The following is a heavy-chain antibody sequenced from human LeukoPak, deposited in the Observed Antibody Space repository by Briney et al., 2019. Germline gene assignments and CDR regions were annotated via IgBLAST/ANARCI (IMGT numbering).Heavy chain of an antibody. J-gene: IGHJ4*02. CDR2: ISGSGGST. V-gene: IGHV3-23*01. CDR3: ARGYYLLHLDY. CDR1: GFTFSSYA. D-gene: IGHD3-22*01. Sequence: SVGSLRLSCAASGFTFSSYAMSWVRQAPGKGLEWVSAISGSGGSTYYADSVKGRFTISRDNSKNTLYLQMNSLRAEDTAVYYCARGYYLLHLDYWGQGTLVTVSS.